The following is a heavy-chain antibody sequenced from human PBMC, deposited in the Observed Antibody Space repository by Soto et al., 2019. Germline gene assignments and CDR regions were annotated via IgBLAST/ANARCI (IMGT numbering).Heavy chain of an antibody. D-gene: IGHD2-21*01. CDR3: ARLRIATNNYKWFDP. Sequence: PSETLSLTCRVSGAALNSGNYDLSWIRQVPGKGLEWIGHIYVTGAVDYNPSLRDRITISQDTSERQFSLNLRLVTAADTAVYYCARLRIATNNYKWFDPWGQGTLVTVSS. V-gene: IGHV4-31*03. J-gene: IGHJ5*02. CDR1: GAALNSGNYD. CDR2: IYVTGAV.